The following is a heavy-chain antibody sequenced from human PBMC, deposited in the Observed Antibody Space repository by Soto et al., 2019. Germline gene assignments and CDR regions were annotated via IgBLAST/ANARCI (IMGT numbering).Heavy chain of an antibody. D-gene: IGHD1-26*01. CDR2: ISYDGSNK. V-gene: IGHV3-30*18. CDR1: GFSFSSYG. Sequence: PGGSVRLSCAASGFSFSSYGMQWVRQAPGKGLEWVAVISYDGSNKYYADSVKDRFTISRDNSKKTLYLQMNSLGADDTSVYYCAKEGGLSGSYYISSSYYFDYWGQGTLVTVSS. J-gene: IGHJ4*02. CDR3: AKEGGLSGSYYISSSYYFDY.